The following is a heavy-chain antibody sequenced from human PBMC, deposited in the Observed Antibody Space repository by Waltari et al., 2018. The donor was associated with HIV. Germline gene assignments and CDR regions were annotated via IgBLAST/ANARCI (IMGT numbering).Heavy chain of an antibody. Sequence: QVQLVQSGAEVKKPGASVKVSCKASGYTFTSYDINWVRQATGQGLEWMGWMNPNSGNTGYAQKFQGRVTMTRNTSISTAYMELSSLRSEDTAVYYCARALGGMIVVVGYFDYWGQGTLVTVSS. V-gene: IGHV1-8*01. CDR1: GYTFTSYD. J-gene: IGHJ4*02. D-gene: IGHD3-22*01. CDR2: MNPNSGNT. CDR3: ARALGGMIVVVGYFDY.